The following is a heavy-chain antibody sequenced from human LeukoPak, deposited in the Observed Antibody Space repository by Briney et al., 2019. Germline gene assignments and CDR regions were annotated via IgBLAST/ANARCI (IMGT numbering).Heavy chain of an antibody. Sequence: SETLSLTCTVSGGSISSGSYYWSWIRQPPGKGLEWIGYIYYSGSTNYNPSLKSRVTISVDTSKNQFSLKLSSVTAADTAVYYCARDYYGSGSYPIYNWFDPWGQGTLVTVSS. CDR3: ARDYYGSGSYPIYNWFDP. D-gene: IGHD3-10*01. CDR2: IYYSGST. J-gene: IGHJ5*02. V-gene: IGHV4-61*01. CDR1: GGSISSGSYY.